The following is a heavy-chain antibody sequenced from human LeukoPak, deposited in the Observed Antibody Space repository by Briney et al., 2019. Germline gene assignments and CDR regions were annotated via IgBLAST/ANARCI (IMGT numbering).Heavy chain of an antibody. CDR2: IYSGGST. CDR3: ARTYYYDSSGYYPFDY. CDR1: GFTVSSNY. V-gene: IGHV3-53*01. J-gene: IGHJ4*02. Sequence: PGGSLRLSCAASGFTVSSNYMSWVRQAPGKGLEWVSVIYSGGSTYCADSVKGRFTISRDKSNNTLYLQMNSLRAEDTAVYYCARTYYYDSSGYYPFDYWGQGTLVTVSS. D-gene: IGHD3-22*01.